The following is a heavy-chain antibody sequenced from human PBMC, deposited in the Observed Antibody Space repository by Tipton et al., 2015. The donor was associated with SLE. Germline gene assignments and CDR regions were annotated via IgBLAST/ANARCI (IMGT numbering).Heavy chain of an antibody. J-gene: IGHJ3*02. CDR1: GFTVSSNY. CDR2: IYSGGST. Sequence: SLRLSCAASGFTVSSNYMTWVRQAPGKGLEWVSVIYSGGSTHYADSVKGRFTISRDNYKNTLYLQMNSLRAEDTAVYYCARDHSGGSSRGAFDIWGQGTMVTVSS. CDR3: ARDHSGGSSRGAFDI. V-gene: IGHV3-53*01. D-gene: IGHD2-15*01.